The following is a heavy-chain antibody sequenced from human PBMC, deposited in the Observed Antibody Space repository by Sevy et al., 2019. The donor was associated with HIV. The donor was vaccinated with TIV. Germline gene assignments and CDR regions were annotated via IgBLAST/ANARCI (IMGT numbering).Heavy chain of an antibody. Sequence: ASVKVSCKASGGSFSNFPVSWVRQAPGQGLEWMGMIISKFGTTDYAQKFQGRVTITADESTTTAYMELTSLRSEDTAVYYCAREIPDYVSGYYSVDAFDIWGQGTKVTVS. V-gene: IGHV1-69*13. CDR3: AREIPDYVSGYYSVDAFDI. J-gene: IGHJ3*02. CDR1: GGSFSNFP. D-gene: IGHD3-22*01. CDR2: IISKFGTT.